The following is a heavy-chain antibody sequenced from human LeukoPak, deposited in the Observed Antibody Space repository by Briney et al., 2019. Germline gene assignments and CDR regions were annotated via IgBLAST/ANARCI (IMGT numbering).Heavy chain of an antibody. CDR2: ISYDGSNK. Sequence: PGGSLRLSCAASGFTFSSYGMHWVRQAPGKGLEWVAVISYDGSNKYYADSVKGRFTISRDNSKNTLYLQMNSLRAEDTAVYYCARDGSYSSGYYQTNYYFDYWGQGTLVTVSS. D-gene: IGHD3-22*01. CDR3: ARDGSYSSGYYQTNYYFDY. V-gene: IGHV3-30*03. J-gene: IGHJ4*02. CDR1: GFTFSSYG.